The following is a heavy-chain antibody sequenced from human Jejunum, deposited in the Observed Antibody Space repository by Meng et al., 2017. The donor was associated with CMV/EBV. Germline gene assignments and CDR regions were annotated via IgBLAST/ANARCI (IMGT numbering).Heavy chain of an antibody. CDR3: ARGDHCGTTACYPHWFDP. CDR2: IFSSRTT. V-gene: IGHV4-59*12. CDR1: GSIRHSY. Sequence: GSIRHSYWSWIRQPPGKGLEWIGYIFSSRTTDYNPSLKSRVTMSVDMSKNQFSLTLTSVTAADTAVYYCARGDHCGTTACYPHWFDPWGQETLVTVSS. J-gene: IGHJ5*02. D-gene: IGHD2-2*01.